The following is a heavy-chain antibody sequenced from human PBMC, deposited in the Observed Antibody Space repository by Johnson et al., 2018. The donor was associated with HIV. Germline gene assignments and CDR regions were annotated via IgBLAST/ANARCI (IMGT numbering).Heavy chain of an antibody. Sequence: QVQLVESGGGVVQPGKSLRLSCAASGFTFSYYGMHWVRQAPGKGLEWVSGISGSGGSTYYADSVKGRFTISRDNSKNTLYLQMNTLRAEDTAVYYCARGFHRGGAFDIWGQGTMVTVSS. J-gene: IGHJ3*02. V-gene: IGHV3-NL1*01. CDR3: ARGFHRGGAFDI. CDR2: ISGSGGST. CDR1: GFTFSYYG. D-gene: IGHD1-14*01.